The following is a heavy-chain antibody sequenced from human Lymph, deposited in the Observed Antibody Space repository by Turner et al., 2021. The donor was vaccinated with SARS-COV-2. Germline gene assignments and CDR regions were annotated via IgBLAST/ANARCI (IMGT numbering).Heavy chain of an antibody. Sequence: QVQLVQSGAEVKQPGASMKVSCKVSGYTLTELSMHWVRQAPGKGLEWAGGCDPEDGEKVYAQKFQGRVTMTEDTSTDTAYMELSSLRSEDTAVYYCATVLCSGGSCYYYGMDVWGQGTTVTVSS. J-gene: IGHJ6*02. CDR1: GYTLTELS. V-gene: IGHV1-24*01. D-gene: IGHD2-15*01. CDR2: CDPEDGEK. CDR3: ATVLCSGGSCYYYGMDV.